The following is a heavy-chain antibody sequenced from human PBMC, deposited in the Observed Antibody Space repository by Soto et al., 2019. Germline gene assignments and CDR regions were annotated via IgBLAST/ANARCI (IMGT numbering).Heavy chain of an antibody. CDR3: AREPPLTTTASPHYYYGMDV. D-gene: IGHD1-26*01. CDR1: GFTVSSNY. CDR2: IYSGGST. J-gene: IGHJ6*02. V-gene: IGHV3-53*01. Sequence: GGSLRLSCAASGFTVSSNYMSWVRQAPGKGLEWVSVIYSGGSTYYADSVKGRFTISRDNSKNTLYLQMNSLRAEDTAVYYCAREPPLTTTASPHYYYGMDVWGQGTTVTVSS.